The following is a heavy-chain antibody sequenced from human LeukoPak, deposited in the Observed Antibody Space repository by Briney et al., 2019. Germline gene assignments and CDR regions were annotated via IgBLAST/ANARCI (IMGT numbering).Heavy chain of an antibody. CDR3: ARDHWPGGVVVVPAATGY. CDR2: ISGSSSYT. Sequence: KPGGSLRLSCVASGFTFSDYYMSWIRQAPGKGLEWVSYISGSSSYTNYADSVKGRFTISRDNAKNSLYLQMNSLRDEDTAVYYCARDHWPGGVVVVPAATGYWGQGTLVTVSS. CDR1: GFTFSDYY. D-gene: IGHD2-2*01. V-gene: IGHV3-11*06. J-gene: IGHJ4*02.